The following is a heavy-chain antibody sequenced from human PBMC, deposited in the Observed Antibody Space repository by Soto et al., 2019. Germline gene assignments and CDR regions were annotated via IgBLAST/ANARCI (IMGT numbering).Heavy chain of an antibody. CDR2: IIPILGIA. J-gene: IGHJ4*02. V-gene: IGHV1-69*04. D-gene: IGHD3-22*01. CDR3: AKDRYPYDSSGYSDY. Sequence: SVKVSCKASGGTFSSYTISWVRQAPGQGLEWMGSIIPILGIANYAQKFQGRVTITADKSTSTAYMELSSLRSEDTAVYYCAKDRYPYDSSGYSDYWGQGTLVTVS. CDR1: GGTFSSYT.